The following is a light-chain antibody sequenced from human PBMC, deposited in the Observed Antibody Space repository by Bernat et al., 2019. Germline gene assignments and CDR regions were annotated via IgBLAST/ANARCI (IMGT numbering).Light chain of an antibody. CDR2: ESS. Sequence: DIQMTQSPSSLSASVGDRVTITCRASQTIANYLNWYQQEPGRAPKLLIYESSTLHSGVPSRFSGSGSGTEFTLTISSLQPVATYYCQQSHRAPPITFGQGTRL. J-gene: IGKJ5*01. CDR1: QTIANY. CDR3: QQSHRAPPIT. V-gene: IGKV1-39*01.